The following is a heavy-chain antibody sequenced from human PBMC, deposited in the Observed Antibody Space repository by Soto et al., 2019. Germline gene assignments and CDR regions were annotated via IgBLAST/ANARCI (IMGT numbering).Heavy chain of an antibody. J-gene: IGHJ6*02. V-gene: IGHV1-69*13. CDR2: IIPIFGTA. D-gene: IGHD2-21*02. CDR3: ARAGGGDCSLYYGMDV. CDR1: GGTFSRYA. Sequence: GASVKVSGKASGGTFSRYAISWVRQAPGQGLEWMGGIIPIFGTANYAQKFQGRVTITADESTSTAYMELSSLRSEDTAVYYCARAGGGDCSLYYGMDVWGQETTVTVFS.